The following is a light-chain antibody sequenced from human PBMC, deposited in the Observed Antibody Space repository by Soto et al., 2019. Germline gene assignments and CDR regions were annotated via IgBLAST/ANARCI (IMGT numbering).Light chain of an antibody. CDR1: TSVVGIYIS. J-gene: IGLJ1*01. CDR3: CSKATRSSYV. V-gene: IGLV2-23*01. CDR2: KGS. Sequence: QSVLTQPASVSGCPGQSITISCTETTSVVGIYISVSWYQQHPNTAPQVIIDKGSQRPSGVSNRFSGSTSGNAASLTLTALPADDEADYYCCSKATRSSYVCGTWTKVTV.